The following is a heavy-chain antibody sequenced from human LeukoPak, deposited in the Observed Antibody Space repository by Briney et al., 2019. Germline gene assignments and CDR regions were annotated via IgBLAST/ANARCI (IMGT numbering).Heavy chain of an antibody. D-gene: IGHD6-6*01. CDR3: AKVPYSSSSGGYFDY. Sequence: PGRSLRLSCAASGFTFDDYAMHWVRQAPGKGLEWVSGISRNSGSIGYADSVKGRFTISRDNTKNSLYLQMNSLRAEDMALYYCAKVPYSSSSGGYFDYWGQGTLVTVSS. V-gene: IGHV3-9*03. CDR2: ISRNSGSI. CDR1: GFTFDDYA. J-gene: IGHJ4*02.